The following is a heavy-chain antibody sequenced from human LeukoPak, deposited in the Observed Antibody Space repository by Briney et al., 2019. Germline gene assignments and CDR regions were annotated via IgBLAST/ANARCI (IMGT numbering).Heavy chain of an antibody. D-gene: IGHD2-2*01. CDR2: ISGSGGST. V-gene: IGHV3-23*01. CDR1: GFTFSSYA. CDR3: ASQRGNVVVPAAILDY. J-gene: IGHJ4*02. Sequence: PGGSLRLSCAASGFTFSSYAMGWVRQAPGKGLEWVSGISGSGGSTYYADSVKGRFTISRDNSKNTLYLQMNSLRAEDTAVYYCASQRGNVVVPAAILDYWGQGTLVTVSS.